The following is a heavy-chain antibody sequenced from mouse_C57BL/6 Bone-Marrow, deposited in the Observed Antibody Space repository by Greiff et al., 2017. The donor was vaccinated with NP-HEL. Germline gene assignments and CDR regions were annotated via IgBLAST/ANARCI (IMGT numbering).Heavy chain of an antibody. CDR1: GYTFTDYY. D-gene: IGHD2-2*01. CDR2: INPNNGGT. Sequence: VQLQQSGPELVKPGASVKISCKASGYTFTDYYMNWVKQSHGKSLEWIGDINPNNGGTSYNQKFKGKATLTVDKSSSTAYMELRSLTSEDSAVYYCARRLWLRRWYFDYWGQGTTLTVSS. V-gene: IGHV1-26*01. J-gene: IGHJ2*01. CDR3: ARRLWLRRWYFDY.